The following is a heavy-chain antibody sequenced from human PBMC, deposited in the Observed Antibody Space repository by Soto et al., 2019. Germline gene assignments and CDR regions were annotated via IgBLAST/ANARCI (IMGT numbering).Heavy chain of an antibody. CDR1: RFSCINYA. V-gene: IGHV3-23*01. Sequence: VGSLRHSCAGSRFSCINYAMSWARQATGEGLEWVSSITGSGGGTTYADSVKGRFTISRDNSKNILYLQMDSLRADDTAVYYCSTDPNGDYIGAFDNWGQGTMVTVSS. CDR2: ITGSGGGT. D-gene: IGHD4-17*01. CDR3: STDPNGDYIGAFDN. J-gene: IGHJ3*02.